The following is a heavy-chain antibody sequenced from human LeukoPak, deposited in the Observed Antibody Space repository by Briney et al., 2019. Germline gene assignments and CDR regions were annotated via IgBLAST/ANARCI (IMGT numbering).Heavy chain of an antibody. D-gene: IGHD6-13*01. CDR2: IYTSGST. Sequence: SETLSLTXTVSGGSISSGSYYWSWIRQPAGKGLEWIGRIYTSGSTNYNPSLKSRVTISVDTSKNQFSLKLSSVTAADTAVYYCARDREQQLARGWFDPWGQGTLVTVSS. CDR3: ARDREQQLARGWFDP. CDR1: GGSISSGSYY. J-gene: IGHJ5*02. V-gene: IGHV4-61*02.